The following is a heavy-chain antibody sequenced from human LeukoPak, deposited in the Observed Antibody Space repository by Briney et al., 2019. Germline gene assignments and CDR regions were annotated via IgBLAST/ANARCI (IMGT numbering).Heavy chain of an antibody. CDR3: ARRVVVVPAAIDDAFDI. V-gene: IGHV4-59*08. CDR2: IYYSGGT. J-gene: IGHJ3*02. Sequence: PSETLSLTCTVSGGSISSYYWSWIRQPPGKGLEWIGYIYYSGGTNYNPSLKSRVTISVDTSKNQFSLKLSSVTAADTAVYYCARRVVVVPAAIDDAFDIWGQGTMVTVSS. CDR1: GGSISSYY. D-gene: IGHD2-2*01.